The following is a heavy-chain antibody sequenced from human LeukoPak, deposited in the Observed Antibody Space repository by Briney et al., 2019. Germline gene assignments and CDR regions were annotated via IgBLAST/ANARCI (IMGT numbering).Heavy chain of an antibody. D-gene: IGHD6-19*01. Sequence: GRSLRLSCAASGFTFSSYAMHWVRQAPGKGLEWVAVISYDGSNKYYAGSVKGRFTISRDNSKNTLYLQMNSLRAEDTAVYYCARVSSGWYYDYWGQGTLVTVSS. CDR3: ARVSSGWYYDY. V-gene: IGHV3-30-3*01. CDR2: ISYDGSNK. CDR1: GFTFSSYA. J-gene: IGHJ4*02.